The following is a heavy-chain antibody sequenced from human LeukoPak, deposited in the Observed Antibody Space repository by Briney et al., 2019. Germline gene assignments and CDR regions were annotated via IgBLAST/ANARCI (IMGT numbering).Heavy chain of an antibody. V-gene: IGHV5-51*01. CDR3: AIYYDSSGYFDY. CDR2: IYPGDSDT. CDR1: GYSFTSYW. J-gene: IGHJ4*02. D-gene: IGHD3-22*01. Sequence: GESLKISCKGSGYSFTSYWIGWVRQMPGKGLEWMGIIYPGDSDTRYSPSFQGQVTISAHRSISTAYLHWSSLKASDTAMYYCAIYYDSSGYFDYWGQGTLVTVSS.